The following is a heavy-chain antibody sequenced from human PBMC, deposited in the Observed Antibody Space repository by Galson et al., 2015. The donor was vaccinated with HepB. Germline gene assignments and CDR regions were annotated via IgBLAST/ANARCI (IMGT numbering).Heavy chain of an antibody. CDR2: INPSGGST. CDR3: ARDITFEDYGSGSDFYYLWGMDV. J-gene: IGHJ6*02. Sequence: SVKVSCKASGYTFTSYYMHWVRQAPGQGLEWMGIINPSGGSTSYAQKFQGRVTMTRDTSTSTVYMELSSLRSEDTAVYYCARDITFEDYGSGSDFYYLWGMDVWGQGTTVTVSS. CDR1: GYTFTSYY. D-gene: IGHD3-10*01. V-gene: IGHV1-46*01.